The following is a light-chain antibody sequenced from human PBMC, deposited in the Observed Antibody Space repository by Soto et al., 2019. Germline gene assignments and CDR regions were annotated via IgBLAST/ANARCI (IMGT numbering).Light chain of an antibody. CDR1: SSDVGTYNY. Sequence: QSAVTQPRSVSGPPGQSVSISCSGTSSDVGTYNYVSWYQQHPGKAPKLMIYDVSKRPSGVPDRFSGSKSGNTASLTISGLQAEDEADYYCCSYAGGYTHAVFGGGTQLTVL. V-gene: IGLV2-11*01. J-gene: IGLJ2*01. CDR2: DVS. CDR3: CSYAGGYTHAV.